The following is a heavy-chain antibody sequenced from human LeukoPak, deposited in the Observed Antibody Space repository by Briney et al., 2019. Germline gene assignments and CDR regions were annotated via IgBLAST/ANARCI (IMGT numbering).Heavy chain of an antibody. CDR1: GGSISSYY. CDR2: IYYSGST. J-gene: IGHJ4*02. D-gene: IGHD6-13*01. Sequence: SETLSLTCTVSGGSISSYYWSWIRQPPGKGLEWIGYIYYSGSTNYNPSLKSRATISVDTSKNQFSLKLSSVTAADTAVYCCARGEYSSSWYRPYYFDYWGQGTLVTVSS. CDR3: ARGEYSSSWYRPYYFDY. V-gene: IGHV4-59*01.